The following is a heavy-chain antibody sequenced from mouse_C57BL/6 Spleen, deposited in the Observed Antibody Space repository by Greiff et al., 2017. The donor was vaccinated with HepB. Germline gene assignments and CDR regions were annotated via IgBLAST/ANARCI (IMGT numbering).Heavy chain of an antibody. V-gene: IGHV1-82*01. D-gene: IGHD3-2*02. CDR3: ARKAQATYAMDY. CDR2: IYPGDGDT. J-gene: IGHJ4*01. CDR1: GYAFSSSW. Sequence: QVQLQQSGPELVKPGASVKISCKASGYAFSSSWMNWVKQRPGKGLEWIGRIYPGDGDTNYNGKFKGKATLTADKSSSTAYMQLSSLTSEDSAVDFCARKAQATYAMDYWGQGTSVTVSS.